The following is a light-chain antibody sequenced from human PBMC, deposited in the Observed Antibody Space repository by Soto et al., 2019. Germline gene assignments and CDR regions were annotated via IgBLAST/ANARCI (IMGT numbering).Light chain of an antibody. J-gene: IGLJ2*01. CDR1: SSNIGAGYD. CDR3: QSFDSNLRGDLV. V-gene: IGLV1-40*01. Sequence: QSVLTQPPSVSGAPGQRVTISCTGNSSNIGAGYDVHWYQQLPGTAPKLLIYGNNNRPSGVPDRFSGSKSGTSASLAITGLQAEDEAAVYYQSFDSNLRGDLVFGGGTKLTVL. CDR2: GNN.